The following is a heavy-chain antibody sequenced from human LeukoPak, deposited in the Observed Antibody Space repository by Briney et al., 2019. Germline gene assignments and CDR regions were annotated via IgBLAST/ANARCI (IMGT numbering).Heavy chain of an antibody. Sequence: GASVKVSCKASGYSFTGNAMNWVRQAPGQGLEWMGWINTNTGNPTYAQGFTGRFVFSLDTSVTTAYLQISSLKTEDTAVYYCARALSIAAAAGGYWGQGTLVTVSS. J-gene: IGHJ4*02. CDR1: GYSFTGNA. CDR2: INTNTGNP. D-gene: IGHD6-13*01. CDR3: ARALSIAAAAGGY. V-gene: IGHV7-4-1*02.